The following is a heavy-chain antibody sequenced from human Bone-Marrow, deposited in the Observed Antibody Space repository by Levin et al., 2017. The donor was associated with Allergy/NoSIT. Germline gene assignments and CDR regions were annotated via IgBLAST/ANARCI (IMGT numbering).Heavy chain of an antibody. D-gene: IGHD6-13*01. CDR3: AKGSRAAGNRSAFDI. CDR2: ISYDGSNK. CDR1: GFTFSSYG. J-gene: IGHJ3*02. Sequence: PGGSLRLSCAASGFTFSSYGMHWVRQAPGKGLEWVAVISYDGSNKYYADSVKGRFTISRDNSKNTLYLQMNSLRAEDTAVYDCAKGSRAAGNRSAFDIWGQGTMVTVSS. V-gene: IGHV3-30*18.